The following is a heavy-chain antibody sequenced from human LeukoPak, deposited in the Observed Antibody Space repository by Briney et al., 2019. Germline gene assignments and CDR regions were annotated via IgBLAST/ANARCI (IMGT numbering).Heavy chain of an antibody. Sequence: GGSLRLSCAASGFTFSSYSMTWVRQAPGKGLEWVSYISYSSSTIYYADSVKGRFTISRDNAKNSLYLQMNSLRAEDTAVYYCARAGSSPFFDYWGQGTLVTVSS. J-gene: IGHJ4*02. CDR1: GFTFSSYS. CDR3: ARAGSSPFFDY. V-gene: IGHV3-48*01. CDR2: ISYSSSTI.